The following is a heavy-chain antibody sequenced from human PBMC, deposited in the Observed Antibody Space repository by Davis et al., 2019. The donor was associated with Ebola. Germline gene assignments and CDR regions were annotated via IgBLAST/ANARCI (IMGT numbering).Heavy chain of an antibody. CDR3: AREFVSDGWSRGAFDI. J-gene: IGHJ3*02. V-gene: IGHV3-30-3*01. Sequence: PGGSLRLSCAASGFTFSDYAMHWVRQAPGKGLEWVAAISYDGSNKNYADSVKGRFTVSRDNSKNTLYLQMNSLSAEDTALYYCAREFVSDGWSRGAFDIWGQGTVVAVSS. CDR1: GFTFSDYA. CDR2: ISYDGSNK. D-gene: IGHD6-19*01.